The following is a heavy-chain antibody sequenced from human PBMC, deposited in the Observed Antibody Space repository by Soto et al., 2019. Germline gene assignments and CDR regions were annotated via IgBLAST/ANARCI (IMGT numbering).Heavy chain of an antibody. CDR1: GGSFSGYY. V-gene: IGHV4-34*01. Sequence: SETLSLTCAVYGGSFSGYYWSWIRQPPGKGLEWIGEINHSGSTNYNPSLKSRVTISVDTSKNQFSLKLSSVTAADTAVYYCARHEIRFLEWLLHPDALDIWGQGTMVTVSS. J-gene: IGHJ3*02. CDR2: INHSGST. CDR3: ARHEIRFLEWLLHPDALDI. D-gene: IGHD3-3*01.